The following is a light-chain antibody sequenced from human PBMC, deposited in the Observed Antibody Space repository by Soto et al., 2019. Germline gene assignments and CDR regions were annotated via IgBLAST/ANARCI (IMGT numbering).Light chain of an antibody. V-gene: IGKV1-8*01. Sequence: AIRMTQSPSSFSASTGDRVTITCRASQGISSYLAWYQQKPGKAPKLLIYAASTLQSGVPSRFSGSGSGTDFNLTISCLQSEDFATYYCQQYYSYPLFTFGPGTKVDIK. J-gene: IGKJ3*01. CDR3: QQYYSYPLFT. CDR1: QGISSY. CDR2: AAS.